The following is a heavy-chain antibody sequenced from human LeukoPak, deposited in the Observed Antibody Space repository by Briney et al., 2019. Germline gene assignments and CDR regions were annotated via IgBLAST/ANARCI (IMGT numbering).Heavy chain of an antibody. Sequence: GGSLRLSCAASGFTFSNHWMHWVRQAPGKGLVWVSRIDERGTNTMYAVSVKGRFSISKDNAKNTVNLQMNSLRAEDTGVYYCIRDEALWRLDYWGQGTLVTVSS. V-gene: IGHV3-74*03. CDR1: GFTFSNHW. CDR3: IRDEALWRLDY. D-gene: IGHD2-21*01. J-gene: IGHJ4*02. CDR2: IDERGTNT.